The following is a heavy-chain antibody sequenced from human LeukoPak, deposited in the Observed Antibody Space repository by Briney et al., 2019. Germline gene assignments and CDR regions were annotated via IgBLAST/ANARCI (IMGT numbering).Heavy chain of an antibody. J-gene: IGHJ4*02. CDR3: ARAEKAVTGTLDY. CDR2: MYNRGST. Sequence: SETLSLTCTVSGDSISNYYWSWIRQSPGKELEWIGYMYNRGSTIYNPSLKSRVTISTDTSKNQFSLRLTSVTAADTAVYYCARAEKAVTGTLDYWGQGTLISVSS. V-gene: IGHV4-59*01. CDR1: GDSISNYY. D-gene: IGHD6-19*01.